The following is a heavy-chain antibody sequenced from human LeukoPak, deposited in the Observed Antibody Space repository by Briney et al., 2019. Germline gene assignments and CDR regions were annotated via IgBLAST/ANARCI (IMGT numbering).Heavy chain of an antibody. CDR3: ARAHNSGWYGFDY. Sequence: PGGSLRLSCAASGFTFSSYWMNWVRQAPGKGLEWVANIKQDGSEKYYVDSVKGRFTISRDNAKNSLYLQMNSLRAEDTAVYYCARAHNSGWYGFDYWGQGTLVTVSS. CDR2: IKQDGSEK. J-gene: IGHJ4*02. D-gene: IGHD6-13*01. CDR1: GFTFSSYW. V-gene: IGHV3-7*01.